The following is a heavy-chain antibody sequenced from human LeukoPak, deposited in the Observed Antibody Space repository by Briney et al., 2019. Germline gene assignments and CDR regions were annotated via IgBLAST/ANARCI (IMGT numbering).Heavy chain of an antibody. Sequence: PSETLSLTCTVSGGSISSYYWSWIRQSPGKGLECIGYIHYTGSTNYNPSLKSRVTISVETSKNQFSLKLKSVTAADTAVYYCARGGYYGSGNDFRFDPWGQGNLVTVSS. D-gene: IGHD3-10*01. V-gene: IGHV4-59*01. CDR1: GGSISSYY. J-gene: IGHJ5*02. CDR2: IHYTGST. CDR3: ARGGYYGSGNDFRFDP.